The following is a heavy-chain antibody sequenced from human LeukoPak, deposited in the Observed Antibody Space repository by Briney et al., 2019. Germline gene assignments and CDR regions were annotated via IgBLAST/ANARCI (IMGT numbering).Heavy chain of an antibody. CDR1: GFTVSSNY. CDR3: AREQQLVQYYFDY. J-gene: IGHJ4*02. Sequence: GGSLRLSCAASGFTVSSNYMSWVRQAPGKGLEWVSVIYSGGSTYYADSVKGRFTISRDNSKNTLYLQMNSLRAEDTAVYYCAREQQLVQYYFDYWGQGTLVTVSS. D-gene: IGHD6-13*01. V-gene: IGHV3-66*01. CDR2: IYSGGST.